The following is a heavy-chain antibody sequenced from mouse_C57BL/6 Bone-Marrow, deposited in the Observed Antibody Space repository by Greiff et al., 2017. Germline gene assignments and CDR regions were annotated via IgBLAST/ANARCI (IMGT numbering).Heavy chain of an antibody. J-gene: IGHJ3*01. CDR3: ARSKSCDSWVAF. Sequence: VQLQQSGAELVRPGTSVKVSCKASGYAFTNYLIEWVKQRPGQGLEWIGVINPGSGGTNYNEKFKGKGTLTADKSSSTAYMQLSSLTSEDSAVYFCARSKSCDSWVAFGGRGKRATVSA. D-gene: IGHD2-13*01. CDR1: GYAFTNYL. V-gene: IGHV1-54*01. CDR2: INPGSGGT.